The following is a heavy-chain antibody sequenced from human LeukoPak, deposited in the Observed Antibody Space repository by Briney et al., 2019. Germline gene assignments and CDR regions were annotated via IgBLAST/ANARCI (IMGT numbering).Heavy chain of an antibody. Sequence: SETLSLTXAVYGGSFSGYYWSWIRQPPGKGLEWIGSIYYSGSTYYNPSLKSRVTISVDTSKNQFSLKLSSVTAADTAVYYCARPRTSSSEGNWFDPWGQGTLVTVSS. D-gene: IGHD6-13*01. CDR3: ARPRTSSSEGNWFDP. V-gene: IGHV4-34*01. CDR1: GGSFSGYY. CDR2: IYYSGST. J-gene: IGHJ5*02.